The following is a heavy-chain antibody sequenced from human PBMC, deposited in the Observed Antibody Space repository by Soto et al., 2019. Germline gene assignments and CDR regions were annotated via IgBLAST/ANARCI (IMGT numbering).Heavy chain of an antibody. CDR1: GFTFSSYS. V-gene: IGHV3-21*01. Sequence: PGGSLRLSCAASGFTFSSYSMNWVRQAPGKGLEWVSSISSSSSYIYYADSVKGRFTISRDNAKNSLYLQMNSLRAEDTAVYYWASSTSGYCSGGSCPYYYMDVWGKGTTVTVSS. CDR3: ASSTSGYCSGGSCPYYYMDV. J-gene: IGHJ6*03. CDR2: ISSSSSYI. D-gene: IGHD2-15*01.